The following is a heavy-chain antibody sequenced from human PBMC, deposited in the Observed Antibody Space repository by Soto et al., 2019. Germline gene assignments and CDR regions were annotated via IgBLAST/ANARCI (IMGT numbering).Heavy chain of an antibody. J-gene: IGHJ4*02. D-gene: IGHD6-19*01. CDR1: GFTFSGSG. CDR3: TAMAAIDY. V-gene: IGHV3-73*01. CDR2: IRTKTNNYAT. Sequence: GGSLRLSCAASGFTFSGSGIHWVRQASGKGLEWVGRIRTKTNNYATAYAASVKGRFTISRDDSKNMAYLQMTSLKTEDTAVYYCTAMAAIDYWGQGTLVTVAS.